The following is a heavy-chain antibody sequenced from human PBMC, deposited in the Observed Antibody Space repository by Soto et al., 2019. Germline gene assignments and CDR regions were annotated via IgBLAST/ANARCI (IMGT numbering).Heavy chain of an antibody. V-gene: IGHV1-69*13. CDR1: GGTFSSYA. CDR3: ARDLSTDTDAFDI. J-gene: IGHJ3*02. CDR2: IIPIFGTA. D-gene: IGHD3-16*01. Sequence: SVKVSCKASGGTFSSYAISWVRQAPGQGLEWMGGIIPIFGTANYAQKFQGRVTITADESTSTAYMELSSLRSEDTAVYYCARDLSTDTDAFDIWGQGTMVTVSS.